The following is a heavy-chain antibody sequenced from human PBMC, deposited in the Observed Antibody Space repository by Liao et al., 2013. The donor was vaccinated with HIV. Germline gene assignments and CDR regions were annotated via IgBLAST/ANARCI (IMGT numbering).Heavy chain of an antibody. J-gene: IGHJ3*01. V-gene: IGHV4-39*07. D-gene: IGHD2-15*01. CDR1: GGAVTGGAHL. CDR2: VYHGGST. Sequence: QLSLQESGPGLAKPSETLSLTCAVSGGAVTGGAHLWGWIRQSPGKGLEWIGHVYHGGSTYYTPSLRGRVSISVDPSKNDVSLTLRSVTAADTAVYYCARERYCSGGTCYPRDAFDVWGRGTKVAVSA. CDR3: ARERYCSGGTCYPRDAFDV.